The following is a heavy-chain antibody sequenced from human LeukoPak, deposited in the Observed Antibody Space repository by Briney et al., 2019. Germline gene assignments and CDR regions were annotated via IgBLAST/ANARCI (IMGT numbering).Heavy chain of an antibody. Sequence: GGSLRLSCTASGFTFSGACMTWVRQAPGKGLEWVANIREDGTKKNYVDSVKGRFTISRDNAKNSLFLQMSSLRDDDTAIYYCARHVGISFWGQGTVHNVSS. J-gene: IGHJ4*02. CDR1: GFTFSGAC. CDR3: ARHVGISF. D-gene: IGHD7-27*01. V-gene: IGHV3-7*01. CDR2: IREDGTKK.